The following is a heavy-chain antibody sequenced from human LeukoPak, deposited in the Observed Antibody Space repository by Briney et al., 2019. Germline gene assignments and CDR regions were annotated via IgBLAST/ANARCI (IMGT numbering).Heavy chain of an antibody. D-gene: IGHD3-16*01. V-gene: IGHV3-7*01. CDR2: INQDGSEK. Sequence: GGSLRLSCAASGFTFSTFAMLWVRQPPGKGLEWVGNINQDGSEKYYVDSVKGRFTISRDNAKNSLYLEMNSLRAEDTAVYYCANHRGHPGRGGGFLDYWGQGTLVTVSS. J-gene: IGHJ4*02. CDR3: ANHRGHPGRGGGFLDY. CDR1: GFTFSTFA.